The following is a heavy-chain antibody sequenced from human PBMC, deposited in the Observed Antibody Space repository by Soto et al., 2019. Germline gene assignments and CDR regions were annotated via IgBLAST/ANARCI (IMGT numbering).Heavy chain of an antibody. CDR1: GYTLTSYG. Sequence: ASVKVACKASGYTLTSYGISWVRQAPGQGLEWMGWISAYNGNTNYAQKLQGRVTMTTDTPTSTAYMELRSLRSDDTAVYYCAREWPIYYYYGMDVWGQGTTVTVSS. J-gene: IGHJ6*02. V-gene: IGHV1-18*04. CDR3: AREWPIYYYYGMDV. CDR2: ISAYNGNT. D-gene: IGHD5-12*01.